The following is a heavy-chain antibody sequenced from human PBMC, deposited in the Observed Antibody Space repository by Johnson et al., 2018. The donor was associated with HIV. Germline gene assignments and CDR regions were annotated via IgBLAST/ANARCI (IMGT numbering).Heavy chain of an antibody. D-gene: IGHD4-17*01. CDR3: ARSRGGGDYAPEAFDI. CDR1: GFTFSDYY. J-gene: IGHJ3*02. V-gene: IGHV3-11*01. CDR2: ISSSGSTI. Sequence: QVQLVESGGGLVQPGGSLRLSCAASGFTFSDYYMSWIRQAPGKGLEWVSYISSSGSTIYYADSVKGRFTISRDNAKNSLYLQMKSLRAEDTALYYCARSRGGGDYAPEAFDIWGQGTMVTVSS.